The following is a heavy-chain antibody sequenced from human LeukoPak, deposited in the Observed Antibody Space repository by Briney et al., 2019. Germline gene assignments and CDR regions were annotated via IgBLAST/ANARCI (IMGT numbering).Heavy chain of an antibody. CDR2: IYSSGST. D-gene: IGHD1-26*01. CDR3: AKSGGYGLIDY. J-gene: IGHJ4*02. V-gene: IGHV4-38-2*02. Sequence: NPSETLSLTCTVSGYSISSGCYWGWIRPPPGKGLEWIGSIYSSGSTYYNASLQSRVTISIETSKNQISLRLNSVTAADTAMYYCAKSGGYGLIDYWGQGTLVTVSS. CDR1: GYSISSGCY.